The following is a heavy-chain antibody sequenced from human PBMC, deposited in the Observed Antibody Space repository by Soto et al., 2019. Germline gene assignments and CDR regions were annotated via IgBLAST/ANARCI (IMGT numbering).Heavy chain of an antibody. CDR3: ARETYGDYGGYFDP. V-gene: IGHV4-30-2*01. CDR2: TYHSVNP. CDR1: GDTISTGGYA. Sequence: QLQLQESGSSLVKSSETLSINCAVSGDTISTGGYAWAWIRQPPGKPLEWIGHTYHSVNPYYNTSLQSRVIISVDRSKNQCSLKLSSVSAADTAVYYFARETYGDYGGYFDPWGQGTLVTVPS. J-gene: IGHJ5*02. D-gene: IGHD4-17*01.